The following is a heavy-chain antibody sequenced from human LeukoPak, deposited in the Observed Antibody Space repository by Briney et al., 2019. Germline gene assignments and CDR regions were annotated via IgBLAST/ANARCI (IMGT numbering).Heavy chain of an antibody. Sequence: SETLSLTCAVSSYSISSGYYWGWIRQPPGKGLEWIASIYHSGSTYYNPSLKSRVTISVDTSKDQFSLKLSSVTAADTAVYYCAREVTTANFDSWGQGTLVTVSS. D-gene: IGHD4-11*01. CDR1: SYSISSGYY. J-gene: IGHJ4*02. CDR2: IYHSGST. V-gene: IGHV4-38-2*02. CDR3: AREVTTANFDS.